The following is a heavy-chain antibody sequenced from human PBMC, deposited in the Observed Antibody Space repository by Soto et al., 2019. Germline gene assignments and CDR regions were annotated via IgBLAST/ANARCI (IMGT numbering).Heavy chain of an antibody. J-gene: IGHJ5*02. CDR1: GGSFSPNY. D-gene: IGHD3-10*01. Sequence: SETLSLTCTVSGGSFSPNYWSWIRQPPGKGLEWVGYIYYDGTARHNPSLKSRVTISVDTSKNQFSLKLRSVTAADTAVYYCARLGSSYYGSGRGTQVDWFDPWGQGTLVTVSS. V-gene: IGHV4-59*08. CDR2: IYYDGTA. CDR3: ARLGSSYYGSGRGTQVDWFDP.